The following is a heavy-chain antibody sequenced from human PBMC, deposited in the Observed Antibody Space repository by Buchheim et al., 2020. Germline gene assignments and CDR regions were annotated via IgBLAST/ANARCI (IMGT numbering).Heavy chain of an antibody. J-gene: IGHJ4*02. CDR3: AKVSSGGYDDY. CDR2: ISYDGSNK. V-gene: IGHV3-30*18. Sequence: QVQLVESGGGVVQPGRSLRLSCAASGFTFSSYGMHWVRQAPGKGLEWVAVISYDGSNKYYADSVKGRFTISRDNSKNTLYLQMNSLRAEDTAVYYCAKVSSGGYDDYWGQGTL. CDR1: GFTFSSYG. D-gene: IGHD3-22*01.